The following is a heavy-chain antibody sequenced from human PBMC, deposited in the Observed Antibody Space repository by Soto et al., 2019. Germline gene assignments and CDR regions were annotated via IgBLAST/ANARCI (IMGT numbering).Heavy chain of an antibody. J-gene: IGHJ4*02. CDR2: ISYDGSNK. V-gene: IGHV3-30*18. CDR1: GFTFSSYA. CDR3: AKEKLVAANFDY. Sequence: SLRLSCAASGFTFSSYAMSWVRQAPGKGLEWVAVISYDGSNKYYADSVKGRFTISRDNSKNTLYLQMNSLRAEDTAVYYCAKEKLVAANFDYWGQGTLVTVSS. D-gene: IGHD2-15*01.